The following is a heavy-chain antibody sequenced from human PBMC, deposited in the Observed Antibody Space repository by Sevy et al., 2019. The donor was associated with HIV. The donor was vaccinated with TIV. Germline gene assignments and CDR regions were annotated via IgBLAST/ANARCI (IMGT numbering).Heavy chain of an antibody. Sequence: GGSLRLSCAASGFTFSIYDMHWVRQATGKGLEWVSAISTVGDTYYPGSVKGRFTISRENAKNSLYLQMNSLRAGDTAVYYCARGALSGSYGGPLDYWGQGTLVTVSS. CDR3: ARGALSGSYGGPLDY. V-gene: IGHV3-13*01. D-gene: IGHD1-26*01. CDR1: GFTFSIYD. CDR2: ISTVGDT. J-gene: IGHJ4*02.